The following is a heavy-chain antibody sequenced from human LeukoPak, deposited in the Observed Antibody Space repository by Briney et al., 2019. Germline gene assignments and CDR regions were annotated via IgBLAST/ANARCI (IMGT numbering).Heavy chain of an antibody. D-gene: IGHD3-22*01. CDR2: ISYDGSNK. CDR1: GFTFSSYG. Sequence: GGSLRLSCAASGFTFSSYGMHWVRQAPGKGLEWVAVISYDGSNKYYADSVKGRFTISRDNSKNTLYPQMNSLRAEDTAVYYCAKDLGDSGGYYYDAFDIWGQGTMVTVSS. J-gene: IGHJ3*02. V-gene: IGHV3-30*18. CDR3: AKDLGDSGGYYYDAFDI.